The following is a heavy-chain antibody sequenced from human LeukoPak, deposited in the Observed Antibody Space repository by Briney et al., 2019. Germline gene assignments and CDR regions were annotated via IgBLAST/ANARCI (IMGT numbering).Heavy chain of an antibody. Sequence: GGSLRLSCAASGFTFSNYAMNWVRQAPGKGLEWVSAISGGGSSTSYADSVRGRFTISRDNAKNSLYLQMNSLRAEDTAVYYCARGKRIQYSSSPYYFDYWGQGTLVTVSS. D-gene: IGHD6-13*01. J-gene: IGHJ4*02. CDR2: ISGGGSST. CDR1: GFTFSNYA. CDR3: ARGKRIQYSSSPYYFDY. V-gene: IGHV3-23*01.